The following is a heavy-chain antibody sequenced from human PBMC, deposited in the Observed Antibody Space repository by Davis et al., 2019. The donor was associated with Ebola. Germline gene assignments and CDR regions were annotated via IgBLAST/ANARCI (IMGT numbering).Heavy chain of an antibody. V-gene: IGHV3-30*03. CDR1: GFIFSNYG. J-gene: IGHJ6*02. CDR2: ISYDASTT. Sequence: GGSLRLSCAASGFIFSNYGMHWVRQAPGKGLEWVAVISYDASTTYYADSVKGRFTISRDNSKNTLYLQMNSLRAEDTAVYYCARDSVYSSSWYWDYYYGMDVWGQGTTVTVSS. D-gene: IGHD6-13*01. CDR3: ARDSVYSSSWYWDYYYGMDV.